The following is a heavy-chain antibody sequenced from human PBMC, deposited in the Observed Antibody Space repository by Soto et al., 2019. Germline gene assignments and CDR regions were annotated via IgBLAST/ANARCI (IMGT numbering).Heavy chain of an antibody. J-gene: IGHJ4*02. CDR2: IFYTGST. Sequence: QVQLQESGPGLVQPSETLSLTCSVSGGSINSASYHWSWLRQHPGKGLEFIGYIFYTGSTYYNPSLETRLTTSVDTSKNHVSLRLNAVTAAYTAVYYCARLDYGDSAFDSWGRGILVTVSS. V-gene: IGHV4-31*03. D-gene: IGHD4-17*01. CDR1: GGSINSASYH. CDR3: ARLDYGDSAFDS.